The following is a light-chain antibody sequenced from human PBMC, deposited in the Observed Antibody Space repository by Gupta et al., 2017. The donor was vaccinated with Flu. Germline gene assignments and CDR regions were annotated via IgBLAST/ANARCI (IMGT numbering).Light chain of an antibody. CDR3: CSYEVIRDRQL. CDR2: EVN. Sequence: QSALSQPSSVSGSPGQTITITCTGTSSDVGRYNLVSWYQQYPGKAPKLLIHEVNKRPSGVSNRFSGSKSGNTASLTISGLQSGDEADYYCCSYEVIRDRQLFGGGTKLTVL. V-gene: IGLV2-23*02. CDR1: SSDVGRYNL. J-gene: IGLJ2*01.